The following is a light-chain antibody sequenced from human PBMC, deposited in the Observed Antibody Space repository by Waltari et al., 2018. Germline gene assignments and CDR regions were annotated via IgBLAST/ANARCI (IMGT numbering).Light chain of an antibody. V-gene: IGLV3-19*01. J-gene: IGLJ2*01. CDR3: HSRDASGVAGS. CDR2: DKN. CDR1: SLRSYY. Sequence: SSELTQDPAVSVAMGQTVRITCQGDSLRSYYASWYQQRPGQAPILVMYDKNNRPSGGPDRFSGSSSHNTASVTITGAQAEDEASYYCHSRDASGVAGSFGGGTKLTVL.